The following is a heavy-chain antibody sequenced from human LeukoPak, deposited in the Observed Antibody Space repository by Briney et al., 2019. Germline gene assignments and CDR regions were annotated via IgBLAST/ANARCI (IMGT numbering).Heavy chain of an antibody. V-gene: IGHV4-59*08. D-gene: IGHD6-19*01. CDR3: ARHPTLLYSSGWYNIDY. J-gene: IGHJ4*02. CDR1: GASISSYY. CDR2: ISYSGST. Sequence: SETLSLTCTVSGASISSYYWSWIRQPPGKGLEWIGYISYSGSTNYNPSLKSRVTISVDTSKNQFSLKLSSVTAADTAVYYCARHPTLLYSSGWYNIDYWGQGTLVTVSS.